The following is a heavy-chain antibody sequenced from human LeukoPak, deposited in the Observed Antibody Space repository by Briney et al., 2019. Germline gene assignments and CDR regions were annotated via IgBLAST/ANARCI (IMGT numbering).Heavy chain of an antibody. CDR2: IYHSGST. V-gene: IGHV4-4*02. CDR3: ARDNGYSYGYSDY. Sequence: TSSETLSLTCTVSGGSISSSNWWSWVRQPPGKGLEWIGEIYHSGSTNYNPSLKSRVTISVGTSKSQFSLKLSSVTAADTAVYYCARDNGYSYGYSDYWGQGTLVTVSS. CDR1: GGSISSSNW. D-gene: IGHD5-18*01. J-gene: IGHJ4*02.